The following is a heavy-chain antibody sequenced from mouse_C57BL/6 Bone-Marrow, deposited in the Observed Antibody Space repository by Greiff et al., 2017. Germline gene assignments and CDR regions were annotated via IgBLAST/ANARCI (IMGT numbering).Heavy chain of an antibody. J-gene: IGHJ1*03. D-gene: IGHD1-1*01. CDR2: IDPETGGT. Sequence: VQLQQSGAELVRPGASVTLSCKASGYTFTDYEMHWVKQTPVHGLEWIGAIDPETGGTAYNQKFKGKAILTADKSSSTAYMELRSLTSEDSAVYYCTRKTTVGDFDVWGTGTTVTVSS. CDR1: GYTFTDYE. V-gene: IGHV1-15*01. CDR3: TRKTTVGDFDV.